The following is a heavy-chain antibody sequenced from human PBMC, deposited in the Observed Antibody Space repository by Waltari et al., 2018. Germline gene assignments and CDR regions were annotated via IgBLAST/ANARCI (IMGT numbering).Heavy chain of an antibody. J-gene: IGHJ4*02. CDR2: ISGSGGST. D-gene: IGHD1-26*01. Sequence: EVQLVESGGGLVHPGGSLRLSCEASGFTFSTFWMHWVRRAPGKGLEWVSAISGSGGSTYYADSVKGRFTLSRDNSKNTLYLQMNSLRADDTAVYYCAKDDFSQWELHTNWGQGTLVTVSS. V-gene: IGHV3-23*04. CDR3: AKDDFSQWELHTN. CDR1: GFTFSTFW.